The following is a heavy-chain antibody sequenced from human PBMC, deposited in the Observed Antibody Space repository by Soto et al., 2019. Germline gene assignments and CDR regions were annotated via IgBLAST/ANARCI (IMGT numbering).Heavy chain of an antibody. CDR3: ARDRVESGYPEYFQH. Sequence: EVQLVESGGGLIQPGGSLRLSCAASVFTVSSNYMSWVRQAPGKGLEWVSVIYSGGGTYYADSVKGRFTISRDNSKNTLYLQMNSLRAEDTAVYYCARDRVESGYPEYFQHWGQGTLVTVSS. V-gene: IGHV3-53*01. CDR1: VFTVSSNY. CDR2: IYSGGGT. J-gene: IGHJ1*01. D-gene: IGHD3-22*01.